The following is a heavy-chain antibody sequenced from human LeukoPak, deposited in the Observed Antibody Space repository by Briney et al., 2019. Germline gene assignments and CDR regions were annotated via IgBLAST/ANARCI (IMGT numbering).Heavy chain of an antibody. CDR1: GFSFSSFG. CDR3: ARQSIGYRYSFDL. Sequence: QPGGSQRLSCAASGFSFSSFGMHWVRQAPGKGLEWVAVIWHDGSKTLYADSVKGRFTISRDNAKNTLSLQMNSLRVEDTAAYYCARQSIGYRYSFDLWGQGTLVNVSS. V-gene: IGHV3-33*01. D-gene: IGHD5-12*01. J-gene: IGHJ4*02. CDR2: IWHDGSKT.